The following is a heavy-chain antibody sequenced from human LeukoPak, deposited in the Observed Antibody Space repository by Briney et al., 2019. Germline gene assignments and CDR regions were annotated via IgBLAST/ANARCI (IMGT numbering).Heavy chain of an antibody. CDR3: AKGAYYDFWSGGNWFDP. D-gene: IGHD3-3*01. CDR2: ISGSGGST. V-gene: IGHV3-23*01. CDR1: GFTFSSYA. J-gene: IGHJ5*02. Sequence: GGSLRLSCAASGFTFSSYAMSWVRQAPGKGLEWVSAISGSGGSTYYADSVKGRFTISRDNSKNTLYLQMNGLRAEDTAVYYCAKGAYYDFWSGGNWFDPWGQGTLVTVSS.